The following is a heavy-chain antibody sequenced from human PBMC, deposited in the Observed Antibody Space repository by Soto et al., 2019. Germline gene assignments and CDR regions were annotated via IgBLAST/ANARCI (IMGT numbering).Heavy chain of an antibody. CDR2: IWYDGSYK. CDR3: AREEGHFGSQVNY. D-gene: IGHD3-10*01. V-gene: IGHV3-33*01. Sequence: QVQLVESGGGVVQPGTSLRLSCAASGFTFKNYGMHWVRQAPGKGLEWVAVIWYDGSYKYYGDSVKGRFTISRDDSKNTLYLQMNSLRVDDTAVYHCAREEGHFGSQVNYWGQGTLVTVSS. J-gene: IGHJ4*02. CDR1: GFTFKNYG.